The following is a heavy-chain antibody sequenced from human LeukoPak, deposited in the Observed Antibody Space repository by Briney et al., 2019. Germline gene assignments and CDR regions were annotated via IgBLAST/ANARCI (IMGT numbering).Heavy chain of an antibody. D-gene: IGHD2-21*01. CDR1: GGTFSSYA. CDR2: IIPILGIA. CDR3: ARGCGGEPWECFDY. Sequence: SVKVSCKASGGTFSSYAVSWVRQAPGQGLEWMGRIIPILGIANYAQKFQGRVTITADKSTSTAYMELSSLRSEDTAVYYCARGCGGEPWECFDYWGQGTLVTVSS. J-gene: IGHJ4*02. V-gene: IGHV1-69*04.